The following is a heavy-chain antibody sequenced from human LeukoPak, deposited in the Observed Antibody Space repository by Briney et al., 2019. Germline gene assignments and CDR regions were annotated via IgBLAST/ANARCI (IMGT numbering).Heavy chain of an antibody. V-gene: IGHV3-7*01. CDR1: GLTFSNYW. Sequence: PGGSLRLSCVVSGLTFSNYWMIWVRQAPGKGLESVAIVNEDGSAKYYLDSVKGRFTIFRDNARNSLYLEMNSLRAEDTAVYYCARDYWRSIDHWGQGTLVTVSS. D-gene: IGHD1-1*01. CDR2: VNEDGSAK. CDR3: ARDYWRSIDH. J-gene: IGHJ4*02.